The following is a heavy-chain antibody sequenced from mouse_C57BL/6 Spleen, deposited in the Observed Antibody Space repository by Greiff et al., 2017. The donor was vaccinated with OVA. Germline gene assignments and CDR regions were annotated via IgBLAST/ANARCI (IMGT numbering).Heavy chain of an antibody. D-gene: IGHD1-1*01. Sequence: VQLQQSGPELVKPGASVKISCKASGYAFSSSWMNWVKQRPGKGLEWIGRIYPGDGDTNYNGKFKGKATLTADKSSSTAYMQLSSLTSEDSAVYFCARERRDDYGSSYGGYFDVWGTGTTVTVSS. CDR2: IYPGDGDT. V-gene: IGHV1-82*01. CDR3: ARERRDDYGSSYGGYFDV. J-gene: IGHJ1*03. CDR1: GYAFSSSW.